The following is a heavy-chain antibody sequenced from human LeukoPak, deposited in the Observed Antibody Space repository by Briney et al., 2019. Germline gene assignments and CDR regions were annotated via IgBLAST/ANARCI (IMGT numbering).Heavy chain of an antibody. CDR1: GASISRDTYF. D-gene: IGHD5-18*01. J-gene: IGHJ4*02. Sequence: SETLSLTCTVSGASISRDTYFWGWIRQSPEKGLEWIGSIDSSGTTHYNSSLKSRVIISVDTSKNQVSLNLTSVTSADTAVYYCARHGYVQFWLYWGQGTQVIVSS. V-gene: IGHV4-39*01. CDR2: IDSSGTT. CDR3: ARHGYVQFWLY.